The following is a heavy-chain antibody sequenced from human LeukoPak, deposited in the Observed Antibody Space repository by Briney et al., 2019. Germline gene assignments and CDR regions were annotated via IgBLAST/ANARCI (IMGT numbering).Heavy chain of an antibody. CDR2: NNYVGSA. CDR1: GGSISSHY. V-gene: IGHV4-59*08. J-gene: IGHJ4*02. Sequence: SETLSLTCTVSGGSISSHYWSWIRQPPGKGLEYIGYNNYVGSADYNPSLKSRVTISVDTPKNQFSPKLSSVTAADTAVYYCARHYDGRESRSYYEDYWGQGTLVIVSS. CDR3: ARHYDGRESRSYYEDY. D-gene: IGHD1-26*01.